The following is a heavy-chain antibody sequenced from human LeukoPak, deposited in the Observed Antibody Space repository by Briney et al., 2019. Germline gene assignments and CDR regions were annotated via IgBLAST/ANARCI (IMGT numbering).Heavy chain of an antibody. D-gene: IGHD4/OR15-4a*01. CDR1: GFTFSTYW. V-gene: IGHV3-7*01. J-gene: IGHJ3*02. CDR2: IKADGGEK. Sequence: PGGSLRLSCAASGFTFSTYWMNWFRQTPGKGLEGVAKIKADGGEKDHVASVKGRFTISRDNSKNTLYLQMNSLRAEDTAVYYCASTMELNAFDIWGQGTMVTVSS. CDR3: ASTMELNAFDI.